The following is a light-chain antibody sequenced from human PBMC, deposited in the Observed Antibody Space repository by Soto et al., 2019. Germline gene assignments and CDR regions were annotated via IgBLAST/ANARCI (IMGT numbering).Light chain of an antibody. J-gene: IGKJ1*01. CDR2: AET. CDR1: QGISNY. Sequence: DIQMTQSPSSLSASVGDRVPITCRASQGISNYLAWYQQKPGKVPTLLIYAETTMQLRVPSRFSGSGSGTDFTLTIRSLQPEDVATYYCQNYKSAPWTFGQGTKVEIK. CDR3: QNYKSAPWT. V-gene: IGKV1-27*01.